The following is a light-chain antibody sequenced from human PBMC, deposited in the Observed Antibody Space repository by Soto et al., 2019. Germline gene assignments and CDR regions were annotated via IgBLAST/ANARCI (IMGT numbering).Light chain of an antibody. CDR1: QSISSY. CDR2: AAS. J-gene: IGKJ5*01. Sequence: DIQMTQSPSSLSASVVDRVTITFRASQSISSYLNWYQQKPGKAPKLLIYAASSLQSGVPSRFSGSGSGTDFTLTISSLQPEDFATYFCQQTDTTPITFGQGTRLEIK. V-gene: IGKV1-39*01. CDR3: QQTDTTPIT.